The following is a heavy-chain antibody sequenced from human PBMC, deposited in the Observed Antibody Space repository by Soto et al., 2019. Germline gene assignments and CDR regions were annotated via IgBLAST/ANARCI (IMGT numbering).Heavy chain of an antibody. CDR1: GGTFSSYA. J-gene: IGHJ6*02. Sequence: QVQLVQSGAEVKKPGSSVKVSCKASGGTFSSYAISWVRQAPGQGLEWMGGIIPIFGTANYAQKFQGRVTITADESTSTAYMELSSLRSEDTAVNYCARAGAYCGGDCYSYYYYYGMDVWGQGTTVTVSS. V-gene: IGHV1-69*01. CDR3: ARAGAYCGGDCYSYYYYYGMDV. D-gene: IGHD2-21*02. CDR2: IIPIFGTA.